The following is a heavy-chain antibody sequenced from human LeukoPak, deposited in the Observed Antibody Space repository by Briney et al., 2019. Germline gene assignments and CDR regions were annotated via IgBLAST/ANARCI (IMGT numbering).Heavy chain of an antibody. CDR3: AREAVVDDYYYYYMDV. J-gene: IGHJ6*03. V-gene: IGHV7-4-1*02. Sequence: ASVKVSCKASGYTFTSYAMNWVRQAPGQGLEWMGWINTNTGNPTYAQGFTGRFVFSLDTSVSTAYLQISSLKAEDTAVYYCAREAVVDDYYYYYMDVWGKGTTVTVSS. CDR1: GYTFTSYA. D-gene: IGHD2-15*01. CDR2: INTNTGNP.